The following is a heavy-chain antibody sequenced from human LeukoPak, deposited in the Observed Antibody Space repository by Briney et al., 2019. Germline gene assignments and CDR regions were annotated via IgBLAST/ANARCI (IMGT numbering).Heavy chain of an antibody. CDR1: GGSISSSSYY. V-gene: IGHV4-39*07. CDR3: ARRPGFDP. CDR2: INHSGST. J-gene: IGHJ5*02. Sequence: SETLSLTCTVSGGSISSSSYYWGWIRQPPGKGLEWIGEINHSGSTNYNPSLKSRVTISVDTSKNQFSLKLSSVTAADTAVYYCARRPGFDPWGQGTLVTVSS.